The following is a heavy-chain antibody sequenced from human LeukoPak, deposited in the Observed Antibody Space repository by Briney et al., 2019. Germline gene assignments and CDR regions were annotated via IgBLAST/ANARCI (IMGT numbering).Heavy chain of an antibody. CDR2: INPNSGGT. Sequence: GASVKVSCKASGYTFTGYYMHWVRQAPGQGVEWMGWINPNSGGTNYAQKFQGRVTITRDTSISTAYMELSRLRSDDTAVYYCASLIVVVPAAILGTPIDAFDIWGQGTMVTVSS. J-gene: IGHJ3*02. V-gene: IGHV1-2*02. D-gene: IGHD2-2*02. CDR1: GYTFTGYY. CDR3: ASLIVVVPAAILGTPIDAFDI.